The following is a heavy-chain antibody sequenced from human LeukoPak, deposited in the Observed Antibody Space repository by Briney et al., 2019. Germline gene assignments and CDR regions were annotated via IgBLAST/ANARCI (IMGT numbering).Heavy chain of an antibody. CDR2: INPNSGVT. D-gene: IGHD4-17*01. CDR3: ATLDGDYVNY. J-gene: IGHJ4*02. CDR1: GYTFTDYY. V-gene: IGHV1-2*02. Sequence: GASVKVSCKASGYTFTDYYMHWVRQAPGQGLEWMGWINPNSGVTMYAQNFQGRVTMTRDTSISTAYMELSRLRSDDTAVYYCATLDGDYVNYWGQGTLVTVSS.